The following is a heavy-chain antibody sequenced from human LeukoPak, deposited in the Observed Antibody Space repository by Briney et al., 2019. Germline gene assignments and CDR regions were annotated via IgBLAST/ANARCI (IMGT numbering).Heavy chain of an antibody. CDR1: GYTLTELS. CDR2: FDPEDGET. CDR3: ATGEAFRDYYDSSGYYY. D-gene: IGHD3-22*01. J-gene: IGHJ4*02. V-gene: IGHV1-24*01. Sequence: ASVKVYCKVSGYTLTELSMHWVRQDPGKGLEWMGGFDPEDGETIYAQKFQGRVTMTEDTSTDTAYMELSSLRSEDTAVYYCATGEAFRDYYDSSGYYYWGQGTLVTVSS.